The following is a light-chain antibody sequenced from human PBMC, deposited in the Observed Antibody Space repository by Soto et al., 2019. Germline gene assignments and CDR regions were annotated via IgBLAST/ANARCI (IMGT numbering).Light chain of an antibody. J-gene: IGKJ4*01. CDR3: QQYNSYPLA. V-gene: IGKV1-5*03. CDR1: QSISSW. Sequence: DIQMTQSPSTLSASVGDRVNITCRASQSISSWLAWYQQKPGKAPNLLIYKASSLERRVPSRFSGSGSGTEFTLTISSLQPDDFVTYYCQQYNSYPLAFGGGTKVEIK. CDR2: KAS.